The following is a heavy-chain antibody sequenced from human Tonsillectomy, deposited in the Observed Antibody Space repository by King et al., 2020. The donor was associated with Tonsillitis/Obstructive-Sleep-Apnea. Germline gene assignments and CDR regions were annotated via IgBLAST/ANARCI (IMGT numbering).Heavy chain of an antibody. Sequence: VQLVESGPELKKPGESRRTSCRGFGYSFTSYGISWVRKMPGKGREWMGGIVPNDSIINYSRSFQGHVTISTDKSIGTAYLQWRSLKASDTAMYYCARLSCSGTNCYYYYGMDVWGQGTTVTVSS. J-gene: IGHJ6*02. D-gene: IGHD2-2*01. CDR1: GYSFTSYG. CDR2: IVPNDSII. CDR3: ARLSCSGTNCYYYYGMDV. V-gene: IGHV5-10-1*03.